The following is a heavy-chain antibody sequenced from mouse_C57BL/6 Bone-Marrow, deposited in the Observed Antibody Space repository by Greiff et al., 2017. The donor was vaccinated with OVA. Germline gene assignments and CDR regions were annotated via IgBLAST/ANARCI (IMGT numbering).Heavy chain of an antibody. V-gene: IGHV5-6*02. J-gene: IGHJ2*01. Sequence: DVMLVESGGDLVKPGGSLKLSCAASGFTFSSYGMSWVRQTPDKRLEWVATISSGGSYTYYPDSVKGRVTISRDNAKNTLYLQMSSLKSEDTAMYYCARRGTYYFDYWGQGTTLTVSS. D-gene: IGHD3-3*01. CDR3: ARRGTYYFDY. CDR1: GFTFSSYG. CDR2: ISSGGSYT.